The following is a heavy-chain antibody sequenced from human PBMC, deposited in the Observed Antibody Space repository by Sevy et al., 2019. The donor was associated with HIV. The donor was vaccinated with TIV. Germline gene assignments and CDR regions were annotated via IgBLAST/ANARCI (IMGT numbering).Heavy chain of an antibody. V-gene: IGHV3-74*01. CDR3: ASGWLVRGNAFDI. CDR1: GFTFSSYA. Sequence: GGSLRLSCAASGFTFSSYAMSWVRQAPGKGLVWVSRINSDGSSTSYADSVKGRFTISRDNAKNTLYLQMNSLRAEDTAVYYCASGWLVRGNAFDIWGQGTMVTVSS. D-gene: IGHD6-19*01. CDR2: INSDGSST. J-gene: IGHJ3*02.